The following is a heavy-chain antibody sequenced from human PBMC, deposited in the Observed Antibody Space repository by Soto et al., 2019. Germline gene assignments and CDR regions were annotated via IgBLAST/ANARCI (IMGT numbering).Heavy chain of an antibody. V-gene: IGHV3-30-3*01. CDR3: ARAGVGYCSGGSCSRFDY. CDR2: ISYDGSNK. D-gene: IGHD2-15*01. Sequence: QVQLVESGGGVVQPGRSLRLSCAASGFTFSSYAMHWVRQAPGKGLEWVAVISYDGSNKYYADSVKGRFTISRDKSKNTLYLQMNSLRAEDTAVYYCARAGVGYCSGGSCSRFDYWGQGTLVTVSS. J-gene: IGHJ4*02. CDR1: GFTFSSYA.